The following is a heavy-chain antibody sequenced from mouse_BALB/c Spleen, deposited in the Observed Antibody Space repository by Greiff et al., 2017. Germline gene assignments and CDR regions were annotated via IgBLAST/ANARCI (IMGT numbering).Heavy chain of an antibody. CDR2: IDPANGNT. J-gene: IGHJ1*01. CDR3: ARDGSSYAYFDV. Sequence: VQLQQSGAELVKPGASVKLSCTASGFNIKDTYMHWVKQRPEQGLEWIGRIDPANGNTKYDPKFQGKATITADTSSNTAYLQLSSLTSEDTAVYYCARDGSSYAYFDVWGAGTTVTVSS. CDR1: GFNIKDTY. V-gene: IGHV14-3*02. D-gene: IGHD1-1*01.